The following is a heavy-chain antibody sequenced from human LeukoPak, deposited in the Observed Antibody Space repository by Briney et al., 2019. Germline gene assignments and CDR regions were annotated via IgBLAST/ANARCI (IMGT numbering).Heavy chain of an antibody. CDR3: ARGRADFWSGYLGRLDY. J-gene: IGHJ4*02. D-gene: IGHD3-3*01. CDR2: INHSEST. Sequence: PSETLSLTCAVYGGSFSGYYWSWIRQPPGKGLEWIGEINHSESTNYNPSLKSRVTISVDTSKNQFSLKLSSVTAADTAVYYCARGRADFWSGYLGRLDYWGQGTLVTVSS. CDR1: GGSFSGYY. V-gene: IGHV4-34*01.